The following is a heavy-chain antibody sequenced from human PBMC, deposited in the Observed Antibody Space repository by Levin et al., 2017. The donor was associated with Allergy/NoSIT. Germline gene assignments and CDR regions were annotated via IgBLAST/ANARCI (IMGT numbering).Heavy chain of an antibody. J-gene: IGHJ6*02. D-gene: IGHD3-10*01. Sequence: ASVKVSCKASGYTFTGYYMHWVRQAPGQGLEWMGWINPNSGGTNYAQKFQGWVTMTRDTSISTAYMELSRLRSDDTAVYYCARDSGATKYYYGSGSPGYGMDVWGQGTTVTVSS. CDR3: ARDSGATKYYYGSGSPGYGMDV. V-gene: IGHV1-2*04. CDR2: INPNSGGT. CDR1: GYTFTGYY.